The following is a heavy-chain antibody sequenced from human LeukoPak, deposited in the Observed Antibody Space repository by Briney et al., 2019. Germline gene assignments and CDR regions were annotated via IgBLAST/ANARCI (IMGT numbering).Heavy chain of an antibody. CDR2: IYHSGST. CDR3: ARVGGIAAAGPLNWFDP. J-gene: IGHJ5*02. V-gene: IGHV4-38-2*02. D-gene: IGHD6-13*01. CDR1: GYSISSGYY. Sequence: SETLSLTCTVSGYSISSGYYWGWIRQPPGKGLEWIGSIYHSGSTNYNPSLKSRVTISVDTSKNQFSLKLSSVTAADTAVYYCARVGGIAAAGPLNWFDPWGQGTLVTVSS.